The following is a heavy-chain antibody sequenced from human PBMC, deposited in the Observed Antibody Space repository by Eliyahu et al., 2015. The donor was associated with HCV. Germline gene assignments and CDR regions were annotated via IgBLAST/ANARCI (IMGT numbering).Heavy chain of an antibody. Sequence: EVQLVXSGGGLVKPGGSLRLSCAXSGFSFSGYSMNWVRQAPGKGLEWVSYISSTSSYIFYAESVKGRFTVSRDNAKNSLYLQMNSLRAEDTAVYYCARDRGYSSSSSLDYWDQGTLVTVSS. V-gene: IGHV3-21*01. CDR1: GFSFSGYS. CDR3: ARDRGYSSSSSLDY. D-gene: IGHD6-6*01. J-gene: IGHJ4*02. CDR2: ISSTSSYI.